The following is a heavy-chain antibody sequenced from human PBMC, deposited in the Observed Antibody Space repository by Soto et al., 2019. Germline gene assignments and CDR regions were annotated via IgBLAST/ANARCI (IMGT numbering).Heavy chain of an antibody. CDR1: GGTFSSYA. CDR3: ARHGPYGSGSYWIDY. D-gene: IGHD3-10*01. CDR2: IIPIFGTA. J-gene: IGHJ4*02. Sequence: ASVKVSCKASGGTFSSYAISWVRQAPGQGLEWMGGIIPIFGTANYAQKFQGRVTITADESTSTAYMELSSLRSEDTAVYYCARHGPYGSGSYWIDYWGQGTLVTVSS. V-gene: IGHV1-69*13.